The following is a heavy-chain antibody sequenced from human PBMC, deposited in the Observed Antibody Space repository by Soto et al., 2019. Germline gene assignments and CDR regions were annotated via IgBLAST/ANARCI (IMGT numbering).Heavy chain of an antibody. CDR3: ARARIYCSSTSCSQYYFDY. D-gene: IGHD2-2*01. CDR2: IGTAGDT. Sequence: GGSLRLSCAASGFTFSSYDMHWVRQATGKGLEWVSAIGTAGDTCYPGSVKGRFTISRENAKNSLYLQMNSLRAGDTAVYYCARARIYCSSTSCSQYYFDYWGQGTLVTVSS. J-gene: IGHJ4*02. V-gene: IGHV3-13*01. CDR1: GFTFSSYD.